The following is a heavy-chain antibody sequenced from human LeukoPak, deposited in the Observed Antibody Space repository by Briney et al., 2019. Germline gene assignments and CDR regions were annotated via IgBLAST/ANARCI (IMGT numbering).Heavy chain of an antibody. J-gene: IGHJ4*02. CDR2: IWYDGSNK. CDR3: ARDLRYYDSSGYYVEDFDY. CDR1: GFTFSRYG. D-gene: IGHD3-22*01. Sequence: GGSLRLSCAASGFTFSRYGMHWVRQAPGKGLEWVAVIWYDGSNKYYADSVKGRFTISRDNSKNTLYLQMNSLRAEDTAVYYCARDLRYYDSSGYYVEDFDYWGQGTLVTVSS. V-gene: IGHV3-33*01.